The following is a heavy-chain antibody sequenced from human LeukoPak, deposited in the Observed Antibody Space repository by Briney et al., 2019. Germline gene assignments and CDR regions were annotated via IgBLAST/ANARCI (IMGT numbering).Heavy chain of an antibody. J-gene: IGHJ3*02. D-gene: IGHD3-10*01. CDR3: AKDLGFGELLRSDAFDI. Sequence: PGRSLRLSGAASGFTFSSYGMHWVRQAPGKGLEWVAFISHDGSNKYYADSVKGRFTISRDNSKNTLYLQTNSLRAEVTAVYYCAKDLGFGELLRSDAFDIWGQGTMVTVSS. CDR2: ISHDGSNK. CDR1: GFTFSSYG. V-gene: IGHV3-30*18.